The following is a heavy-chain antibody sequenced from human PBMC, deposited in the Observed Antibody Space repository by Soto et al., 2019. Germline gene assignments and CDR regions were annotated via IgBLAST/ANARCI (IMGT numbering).Heavy chain of an antibody. CDR2: ISYDGSNK. J-gene: IGHJ6*02. CDR1: GFTFSSYA. V-gene: IGHV3-30-3*01. Sequence: QVQLVESGGGVVQPGRSLRLSCAASGFTFSSYAMHWVRQAPGKGLEWVAVISYDGSNKYYADSVKGRFTISRDNSKNTLYLQMNSLRAEATAVYYCARDRLRYNWNDFPYYYGMDVWGQGTTVTVSS. CDR3: ARDRLRYNWNDFPYYYGMDV. D-gene: IGHD1-1*01.